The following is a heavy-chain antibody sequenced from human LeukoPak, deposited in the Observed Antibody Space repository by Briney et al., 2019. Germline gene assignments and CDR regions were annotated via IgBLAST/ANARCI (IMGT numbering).Heavy chain of an antibody. D-gene: IGHD6-19*01. CDR2: ISYDGSNK. CDR1: GFTFSSYG. V-gene: IGHV3-30*18. J-gene: IGHJ4*02. Sequence: GGSLRLSCAASGFTFSSYGMHWVRQAPGKGLEWVAVISYDGSNKYYADSVKGRFTISRDNSKNTLYLQMNSLRAEDTAVYYCAKVYSSGRYGGYYFDYWGQGTLVTVSS. CDR3: AKVYSSGRYGGYYFDY.